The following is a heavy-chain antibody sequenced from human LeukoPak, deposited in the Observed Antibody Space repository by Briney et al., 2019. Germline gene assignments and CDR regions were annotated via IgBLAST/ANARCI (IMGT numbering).Heavy chain of an antibody. D-gene: IGHD2-2*01. CDR1: RYSFTSYW. CDR2: IYPGDSDT. CDR3: ARLSSTSPRYFDY. J-gene: IGHJ4*02. Sequence: GESLKISCKGSRYSFTSYWIGWVRQMPGKGLEWMGIIYPGDSDTRYSPSFQGRVTISADKSISTAYLQWSSLKASDTAMYYCARLSSTSPRYFDYWGQGTLVTVSS. V-gene: IGHV5-51*01.